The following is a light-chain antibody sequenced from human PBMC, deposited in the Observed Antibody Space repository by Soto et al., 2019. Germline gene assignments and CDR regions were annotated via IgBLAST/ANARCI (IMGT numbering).Light chain of an antibody. V-gene: IGKV3-20*01. CDR3: QQYGRSPVT. Sequence: EIVLTQSPGTLSLSPGERATISCRASQSVSNRYLAWYQQRPGQAPRLVIYDASNRASGIPGRVSGSGSGTGFALTISILDPDEFAVYFCQQYGRSPVTFGPGAKVDIK. J-gene: IGKJ3*01. CDR2: DAS. CDR1: QSVSNRY.